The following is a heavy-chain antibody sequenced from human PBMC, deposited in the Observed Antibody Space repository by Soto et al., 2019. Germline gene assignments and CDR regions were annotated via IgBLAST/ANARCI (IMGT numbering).Heavy chain of an antibody. J-gene: IGHJ4*02. CDR1: GFTFGDYA. CDR2: IKSKAYDATT. D-gene: IGHD3-9*01. V-gene: IGHV3-49*03. CDR3: TRDAYDIFTGHYPPDY. Sequence: GGSLRLSCTGSGFTFGDYAMTWFRQAPGKGLEWVGFIKSKAYDATTEYAASVKGRFTISRDDSKSIAYLQMNSLKTEDTAVYHCTRDAYDIFTGHYPPDYWGQGTLVTVSS.